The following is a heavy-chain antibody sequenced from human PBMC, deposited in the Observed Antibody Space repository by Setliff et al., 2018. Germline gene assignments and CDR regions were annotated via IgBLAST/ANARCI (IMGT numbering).Heavy chain of an antibody. CDR2: IDQSGIT. D-gene: IGHD3-22*01. CDR1: GGSFSGYY. J-gene: IGHJ3*02. V-gene: IGHV4-34*01. CDR3: ARGRRITMIVVPLGVFDI. Sequence: SETLSLTCAVYGGSFSGYYWSWIRQPPGKGPEWIGEIDQSGITNYNPSLKSRVTISIDTSKNQFSLRLSSVTATDTAVYYCARGRRITMIVVPLGVFDIWGQGTMVTVSS.